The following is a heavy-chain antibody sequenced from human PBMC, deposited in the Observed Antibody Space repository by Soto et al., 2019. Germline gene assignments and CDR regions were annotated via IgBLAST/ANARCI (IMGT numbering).Heavy chain of an antibody. CDR2: IWYDGSNK. D-gene: IGHD5-18*01. CDR1: GFTFSSYG. Sequence: GGSLRLSCAASGFTFSSYGMHWDRQAPGKGLEWVAVIWYDGSNKYYADSVKGRFTISRDNSKNTLYLQMNSLRAEDTAVYYGARKAVDTAIMDVWGQGTTVTVSS. CDR3: ARKAVDTAIMDV. V-gene: IGHV3-33*01. J-gene: IGHJ6*02.